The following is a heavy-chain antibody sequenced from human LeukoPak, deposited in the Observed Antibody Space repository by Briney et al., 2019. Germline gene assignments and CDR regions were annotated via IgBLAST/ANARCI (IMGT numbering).Heavy chain of an antibody. D-gene: IGHD7-27*01. CDR1: GFTFSTYT. Sequence: GGSLRLSCAASGFTFSTYTMYWVRHPPGKRLEWVSIIGNNGGGIHYADSVRGRFTISRDNSKNALYLQMDSLRVEDTAVYYCAIDPNWGTHSWGQGVLVTVSS. CDR3: AIDPNWGTHS. V-gene: IGHV3-23*01. J-gene: IGHJ4*02. CDR2: IGNNGGGI.